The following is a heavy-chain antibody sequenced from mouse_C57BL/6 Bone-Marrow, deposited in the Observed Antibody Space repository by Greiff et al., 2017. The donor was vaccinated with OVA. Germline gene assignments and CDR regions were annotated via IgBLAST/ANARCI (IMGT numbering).Heavy chain of an antibody. V-gene: IGHV1-64*01. CDR3: SGGGYFDV. Sequence: QVQLKQPGAELVKPGASVKLSCKASGYTFTSYWMHWVKQRPGQGLEWIGMIHHNSGSTNYNEKFKSKATLTVDKSSRTTHMKLSSLTSEDSAVYYCSGGGYFDVWGTGTTVTVSS. CDR1: GYTFTSYW. J-gene: IGHJ1*03. CDR2: IHHNSGST. D-gene: IGHD1-1*02.